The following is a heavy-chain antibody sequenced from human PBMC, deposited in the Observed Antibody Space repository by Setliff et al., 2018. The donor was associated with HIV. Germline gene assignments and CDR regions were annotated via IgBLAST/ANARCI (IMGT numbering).Heavy chain of an antibody. D-gene: IGHD2-8*02. J-gene: IGHJ4*02. CDR2: IYTSGRI. CDR3: AREAAHCTGDTCQFTFDS. CDR1: GGSISSGSYY. Sequence: LSLTCTVSGGSISSGSYYWSWIRQPAGKGLEWIGRIYTSGRIDCNPSLESRVSISLDTSKNQFPLKLTSVTATDTAVYYCAREAAHCTGDTCQFTFDSWGQGTLVTVSS. V-gene: IGHV4-61*02.